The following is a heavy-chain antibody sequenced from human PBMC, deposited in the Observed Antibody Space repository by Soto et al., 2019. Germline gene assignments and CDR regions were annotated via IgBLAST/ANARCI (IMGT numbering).Heavy chain of an antibody. CDR3: ARLIGYCNTEICYAGQDSYYYYGMDV. CDR2: ISYSGST. Sequence: QVQLQESGPGLVKPSQTLSLSCTVSGASISSGGYYWSWIRQHPGKGLEWIGFISYSGSTYYNPSLKSRLTISVDTSQNHFSLRLSSVTAADTAVYYCARLIGYCNTEICYAGQDSYYYYGMDVWGQGTTVTVSS. D-gene: IGHD2-15*01. V-gene: IGHV4-31*03. CDR1: GASISSGGYY. J-gene: IGHJ6*02.